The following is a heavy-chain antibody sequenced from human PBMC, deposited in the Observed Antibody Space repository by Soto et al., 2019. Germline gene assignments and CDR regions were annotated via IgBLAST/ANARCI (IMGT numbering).Heavy chain of an antibody. CDR3: ARSGIVVVPAARVTGSDP. Sequence: LSLACTLFSGSLRSYGFAWTWTRKNPGEDLEWIGYIYDSGSTYYNPSLKSRVTISVDTSKNQFSLKLSSVTAADTAVYYCARSGIVVVPAARVTGSDPRGQGTLVTGSS. J-gene: IGHJ5*02. D-gene: IGHD2-2*01. CDR1: SGSLRSYGFA. V-gene: IGHV4-31*03. CDR2: IYDSGST.